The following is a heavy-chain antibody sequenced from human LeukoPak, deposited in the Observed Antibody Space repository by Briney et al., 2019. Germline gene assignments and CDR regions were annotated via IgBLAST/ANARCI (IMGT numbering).Heavy chain of an antibody. J-gene: IGHJ4*02. D-gene: IGHD6-6*01. V-gene: IGHV3-30*02. Sequence: GGSLRLSCAASGFTSSICGIHWVRQAPGKGLEWVAFIQNDGSNKYYSDSLKGRFTISRDNAKNSLYLQMNSLRAEDTAVYYCARDGSFRKYSSSPTRFDYWGQGTLVTVSS. CDR1: GFTSSICG. CDR3: ARDGSFRKYSSSPTRFDY. CDR2: IQNDGSNK.